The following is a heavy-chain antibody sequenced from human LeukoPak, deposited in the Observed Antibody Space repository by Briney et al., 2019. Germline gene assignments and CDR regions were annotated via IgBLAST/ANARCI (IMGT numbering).Heavy chain of an antibody. V-gene: IGHV1-18*01. CDR3: ARALTSWETFDY. J-gene: IGHJ4*02. Sequence: ASVKVSCKASGYTFTSYGISWVRQAPGQGLEWMGWISAYNGDTNYAQKLQGRVTMTTDTSTSTAYMELRSLRSDDTAVYYCARALTSWETFDYRGQGTLVTVPS. CDR1: GYTFTSYG. CDR2: ISAYNGDT. D-gene: IGHD2-2*01.